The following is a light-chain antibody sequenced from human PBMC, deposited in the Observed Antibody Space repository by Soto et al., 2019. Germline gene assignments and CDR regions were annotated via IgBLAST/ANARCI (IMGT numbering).Light chain of an antibody. CDR1: SSDIGAYNY. CDR2: EFS. CDR3: SSYAGSSTWV. Sequence: QSVLTQPPSASGSPGQSVTISCTGTSSDIGAYNYVSWYQQHPGKAPKLMIYEFSKRPSGVPARFSGSKSGNTASLTVSGLLAEDEADYYCSSYAGSSTWVFGGGTKLTVL. J-gene: IGLJ3*02. V-gene: IGLV2-8*01.